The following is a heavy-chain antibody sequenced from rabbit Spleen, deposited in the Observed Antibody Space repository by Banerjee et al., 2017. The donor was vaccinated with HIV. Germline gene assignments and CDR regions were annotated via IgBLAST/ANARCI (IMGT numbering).Heavy chain of an antibody. Sequence: QEQLVESGGGLVQPGASLTLTCTASGFSFSSSYYMCRVRQAPGKGLEWIGCIYTGSGTTYYASWAKGRFTISKTSSTTVTLEMTSLTAADTATYFCARTFLLWGQGTLVTVS. CDR3: ARTFLL. J-gene: IGHJ4*01. CDR1: GFSFSSSYY. CDR2: IYTGSGTT. V-gene: IGHV1S45*01.